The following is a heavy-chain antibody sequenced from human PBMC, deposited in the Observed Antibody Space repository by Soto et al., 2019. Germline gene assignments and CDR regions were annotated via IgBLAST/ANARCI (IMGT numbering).Heavy chain of an antibody. CDR1: GYTFTGYY. D-gene: IGHD3-3*01. V-gene: IGHV1-2*04. Sequence: GASVKVSCKASGYTFTGYYMHWVRQAPGQGLEWMGWINPNSGGTNYAQKFQGWVTMTRDTSTSTAYMEPSRLRSDDTAVYYCARDRYYDFWSGYHYYYYMDVWGKGTTVTVSS. CDR2: INPNSGGT. CDR3: ARDRYYDFWSGYHYYYYMDV. J-gene: IGHJ6*03.